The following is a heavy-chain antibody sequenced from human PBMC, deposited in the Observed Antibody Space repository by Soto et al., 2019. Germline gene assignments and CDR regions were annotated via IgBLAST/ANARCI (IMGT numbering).Heavy chain of an antibody. Sequence: SETLSLTCTVSGGSISSYYWSWIRQPPGKGLEWIGYFSYSGSTNYNPSLKSRVTISVDTSKNQFSLKLSSVTAADTAVYYCTRLMYGSGSYYFDYWGQGTLVTVS. CDR1: GGSISSYY. J-gene: IGHJ4*02. D-gene: IGHD3-10*01. CDR2: FSYSGST. V-gene: IGHV4-59*08. CDR3: TRLMYGSGSYYFDY.